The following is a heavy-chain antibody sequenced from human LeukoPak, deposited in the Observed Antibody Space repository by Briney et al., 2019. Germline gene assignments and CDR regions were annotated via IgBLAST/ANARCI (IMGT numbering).Heavy chain of an antibody. CDR2: ISSSSSYI. CDR1: GFTFSSYS. V-gene: IGHV3-21*01. Sequence: LGGSLRLSCAASGFTFSSYSMNWVRQAPGKGLEWVSSISSSSSYIYYADSVKGRFTISRDNAKNSLSLQMNSLRAEDTAVYYCARDYDFWSGYSHFDYWGQGTLVTVSS. CDR3: ARDYDFWSGYSHFDY. D-gene: IGHD3-3*01. J-gene: IGHJ4*02.